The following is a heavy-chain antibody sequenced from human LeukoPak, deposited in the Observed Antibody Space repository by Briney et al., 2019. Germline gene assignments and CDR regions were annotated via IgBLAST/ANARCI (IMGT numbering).Heavy chain of an antibody. CDR3: ARDDRYSSSWNHDAFDI. Sequence: PGGSLRLSCAASGFRFSSHSMNWVRQAPGKGLERISYISSTSNEIYYVDSVKGRFTISRDNAKNSLYLQMNSLRAEDTAVYYCARDDRYSSSWNHDAFDIWGQGTMVTVSS. V-gene: IGHV3-21*04. CDR1: GFRFSSHS. D-gene: IGHD6-13*01. CDR2: ISSTSNEI. J-gene: IGHJ3*02.